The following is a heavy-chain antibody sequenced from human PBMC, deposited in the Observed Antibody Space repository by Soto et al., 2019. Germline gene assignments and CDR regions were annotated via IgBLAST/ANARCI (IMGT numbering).Heavy chain of an antibody. CDR1: GISFINHY. D-gene: IGHD6-13*01. Sequence: QVQLLQSGAEVKKPGASVKVSCKASGISFINHYVHWGLQAPGQGPEWLGVINPAGSVTVYALKLQDRVTVTTETSTSTVYMELNSLTSEETAIYYCARENSRTLTAAPGDKKSDSSGWWFDPWGQGTLVTVSS. J-gene: IGHJ5*02. CDR2: INPAGSVT. CDR3: ARENSRTLTAAPGDKKSDSSGWWFDP. V-gene: IGHV1-46*03.